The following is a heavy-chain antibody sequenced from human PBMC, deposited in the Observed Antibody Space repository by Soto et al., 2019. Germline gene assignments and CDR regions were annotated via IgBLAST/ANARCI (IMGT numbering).Heavy chain of an antibody. Sequence: QVQLQESGPGLVKPSETLSLTCTVSGGSISSYYWSWIRQPPGKGLEWIGYIYYSGSTNYNPSLKRRVTISVDPSKNQFSLKLSSVTAADPAVYSCARRYGSCFDYWGQGTLVTVSS. V-gene: IGHV4-59*12. CDR3: ARRYGSCFDY. D-gene: IGHD6-6*01. CDR2: IYYSGST. CDR1: GGSISSYY. J-gene: IGHJ4*02.